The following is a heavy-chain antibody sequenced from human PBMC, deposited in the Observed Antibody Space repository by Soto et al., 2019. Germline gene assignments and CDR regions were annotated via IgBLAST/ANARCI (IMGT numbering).Heavy chain of an antibody. CDR1: GGTFSSYA. J-gene: IGHJ4*02. V-gene: IGHV1-69*13. CDR3: AREADRGYSYGYDY. Sequence: GASVKVSCKASGGTFSSYAISWVRQAPGRGLEWMGGIIPIFGTANYAQKFQGRVTITADESTSTAYMELSSLRSEDTAVYYCAREADRGYSYGYDYCGQRTLVTVSS. CDR2: IIPIFGTA. D-gene: IGHD5-18*01.